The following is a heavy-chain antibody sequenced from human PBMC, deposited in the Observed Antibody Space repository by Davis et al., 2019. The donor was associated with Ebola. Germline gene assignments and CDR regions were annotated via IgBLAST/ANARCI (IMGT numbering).Heavy chain of an antibody. Sequence: MPGGSLRLSCAVYGGSFSGYYWSWIRQPPGKGLEWIGEINHSGSTNYNPSLKSRVTISVDTSKNQFSLKLSSVTAADTAVYYCARHSGSYLTYNFDYWGQGTLVTVSS. CDR1: GGSFSGYY. CDR3: ARHSGSYLTYNFDY. V-gene: IGHV4-34*01. CDR2: INHSGST. J-gene: IGHJ4*02. D-gene: IGHD1-26*01.